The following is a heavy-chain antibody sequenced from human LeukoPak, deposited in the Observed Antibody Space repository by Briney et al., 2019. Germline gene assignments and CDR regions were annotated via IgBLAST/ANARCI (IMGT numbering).Heavy chain of an antibody. V-gene: IGHV4-31*03. CDR1: GGSISSGGYY. Sequence: SQTLSLTCTVSGGSISSGGYYWSWIRQHPGKGLEWIGYIYYSGSTYYNPSLKSRVTISVDTSKNQFSLKLSSATAADTAVYYCATGTSLPPPAFDIWGQGTMVTVSS. D-gene: IGHD1-14*01. CDR3: ATGTSLPPPAFDI. J-gene: IGHJ3*02. CDR2: IYYSGST.